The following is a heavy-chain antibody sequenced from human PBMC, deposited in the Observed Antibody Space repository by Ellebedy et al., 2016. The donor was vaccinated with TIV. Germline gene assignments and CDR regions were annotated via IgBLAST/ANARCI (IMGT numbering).Heavy chain of an antibody. D-gene: IGHD6-19*01. CDR3: VAGGGWLIDH. CDR2: IKQDGSET. CDR1: GIIFSNYW. V-gene: IGHV3-7*01. Sequence: PGGSLRLSCAASGIIFSNYWMNWVRQAPGKGLEWVANIKQDGSETYYLDSVRGRFSISRDNAKHSVFLQMNSLRVEDTAVYSCVAGGGWLIDHWGQGTLVTVSS. J-gene: IGHJ4*02.